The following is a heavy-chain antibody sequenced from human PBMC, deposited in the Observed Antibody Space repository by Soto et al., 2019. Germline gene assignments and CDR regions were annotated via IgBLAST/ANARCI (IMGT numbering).Heavy chain of an antibody. D-gene: IGHD2-15*01. CDR1: GGSISSYY. J-gene: IGHJ6*02. Sequence: SETLSLTCTVPGGSISSYYWSWIRQPPGKGLEWIGYIYYSGSTNYNPSLKSRVTISVDTSKNQFSLKLSSVTAADTAVYYCARAQCSGGSCYEYYGMDVWGQGTTVTVSS. V-gene: IGHV4-59*01. CDR2: IYYSGST. CDR3: ARAQCSGGSCYEYYGMDV.